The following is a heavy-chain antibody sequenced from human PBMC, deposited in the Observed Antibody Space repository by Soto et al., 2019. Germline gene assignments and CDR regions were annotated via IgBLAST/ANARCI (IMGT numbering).Heavy chain of an antibody. D-gene: IGHD3-3*01. CDR2: IYWDDDK. V-gene: IGHV2-5*02. CDR1: GFSLTTSGVG. CDR3: AHRVLRTVFGLVTTTAIYFDF. Sequence: QITLNESGPTQVKPRQTLTLTCTFSGFSLTTSGVGVGWIRQSPGKAPEWLAFIYWDDDKRYSPSLKSRRTITKDPSKHQVVLTMADLDPADTATYYCAHRVLRTVFGLVTTTAIYFDFWGQGTPVAVSS. J-gene: IGHJ4*02.